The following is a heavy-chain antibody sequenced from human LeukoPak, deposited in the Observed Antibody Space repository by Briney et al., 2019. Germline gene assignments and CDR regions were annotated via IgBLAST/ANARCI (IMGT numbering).Heavy chain of an antibody. Sequence: QPGGSLKLSCAASGFTFSGSAMHWVRQSPGKGLEWVGRIRSKANDHAKAYAASVRGRFTISRDDSKDTAYLQMKSLKTEDTAVYYCTRRLMTTVNDYWGQRTLVTVSS. CDR1: GFTFSGSA. J-gene: IGHJ4*02. V-gene: IGHV3-73*01. CDR2: IRSKANDHAK. CDR3: TRRLMTTVNDY. D-gene: IGHD4-17*01.